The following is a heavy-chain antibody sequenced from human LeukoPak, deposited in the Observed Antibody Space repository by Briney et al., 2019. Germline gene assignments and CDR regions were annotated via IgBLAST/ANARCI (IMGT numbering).Heavy chain of an antibody. CDR1: GGSISSYY. V-gene: IGHV4-59*01. J-gene: IGHJ4*02. CDR2: IYYSVST. CDR3: ARAPEGGTLDY. Sequence: SETLSLTCTVSGGSISSYYWSWIRQSPGKGLEWIGYIYYSVSTNYNPSLKSRVTISVDTSKNQFSLRLRSVTAADTAVYYCARAPEGGTLDYWGQGTLVTVSS. D-gene: IGHD1-26*01.